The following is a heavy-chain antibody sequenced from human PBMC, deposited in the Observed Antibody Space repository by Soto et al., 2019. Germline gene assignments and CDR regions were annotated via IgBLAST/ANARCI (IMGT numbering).Heavy chain of an antibody. J-gene: IGHJ4*02. D-gene: IGHD2-21*02. CDR2: IIPIFGTA. CDR3: ARIRKNCGGDCYALEY. Sequence: SVKVSCKASGGTFSSYAISWVRQAPGQGLEWMGGIIPIFGTANYAQKFQGRVTITADESTSTAYMELSSLRSEDTAVYYCARIRKNCGGDCYALEYWGPGTLVTVS. CDR1: GGTFSSYA. V-gene: IGHV1-69*13.